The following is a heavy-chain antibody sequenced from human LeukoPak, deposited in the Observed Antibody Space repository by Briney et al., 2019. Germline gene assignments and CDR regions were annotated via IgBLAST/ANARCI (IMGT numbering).Heavy chain of an antibody. CDR3: AKGSSTTCPCYRDH. CDR2: ISATRGDT. J-gene: IGHJ4*02. CDR1: GFTFANYA. Sequence: QPGGSLRLSCVASGFTFANYAMSWVRQPPGKGLEWVSAISATRGDTYYADSVQGRFSISRDISKNTLYLQMNSLRAEDTAVYYCAKGSSTTCPCYRDHWGQGTLVTVSS. D-gene: IGHD2-2*01. V-gene: IGHV3-23*01.